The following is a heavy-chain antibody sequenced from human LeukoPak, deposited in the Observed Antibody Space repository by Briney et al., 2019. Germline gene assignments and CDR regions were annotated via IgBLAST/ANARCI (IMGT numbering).Heavy chain of an antibody. CDR1: GYTFTSYG. J-gene: IGHJ4*02. D-gene: IGHD3-22*01. CDR3: ARRGRTDYYDSSGYYQLFDY. V-gene: IGHV1-18*01. CDR2: ISAYNGNT. Sequence: ASVNVSCKASGYTFTSYGISWVRQAPGQGLEWMGWISAYNGNTNYAQKLQGRVTMTTDTSTSTAYMELRSLRSDDTAVYYCARRGRTDYYDSSGYYQLFDYWGQGTLVTVSS.